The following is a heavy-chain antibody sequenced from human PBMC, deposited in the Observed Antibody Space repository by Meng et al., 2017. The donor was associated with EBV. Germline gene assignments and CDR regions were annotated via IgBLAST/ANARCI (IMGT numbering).Heavy chain of an antibody. CDR2: ISAYNGNT. Sequence: VQWGRAGAEAEKLGSLVKGSCKASGYTFTCYGISWVRPAPVQGVEWMGWISAYNGNTNSAQKLQGRVTMTTDTSTSTAYMELRSLRSDDTAVYYCARGLDYFDYWGQGTLVTVSS. J-gene: IGHJ4*02. CDR1: GYTFTCYG. CDR3: ARGLDYFDY. V-gene: IGHV1-18*01.